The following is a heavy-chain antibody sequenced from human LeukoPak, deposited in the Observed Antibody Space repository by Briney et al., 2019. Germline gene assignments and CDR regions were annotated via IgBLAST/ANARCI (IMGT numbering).Heavy chain of an antibody. V-gene: IGHV3-23*01. CDR2: IGVNT. J-gene: IGHJ4*02. CDR3: ARTDYGGIFDY. Sequence: PGGSLRLSCAASGFTFSNYAMSWVRQAPGKGLEWVSAIGVNTYYTDSVKGRFTISRDNAKNSLYLQMNSLRAEDTAVYYCARTDYGGIFDYWGQGTLVTVSS. CDR1: GFTFSNYA. D-gene: IGHD4-23*01.